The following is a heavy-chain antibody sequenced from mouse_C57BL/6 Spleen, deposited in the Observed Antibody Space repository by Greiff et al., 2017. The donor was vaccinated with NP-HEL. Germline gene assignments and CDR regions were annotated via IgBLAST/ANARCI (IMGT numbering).Heavy chain of an antibody. Sequence: EVQLVESGPVLVKPGASVKMSCKASGYTFTDYYMNWVKQSHGKSLEWIGVINPYNGGTSYNQKFKGKATLTVDKSSSTAYMELNSLTSEDSAVYYCARNNYYGSSYGGYFDYWGQGTTLTVSS. V-gene: IGHV1-19*01. J-gene: IGHJ2*01. CDR2: INPYNGGT. CDR3: ARNNYYGSSYGGYFDY. CDR1: GYTFTDYY. D-gene: IGHD1-1*01.